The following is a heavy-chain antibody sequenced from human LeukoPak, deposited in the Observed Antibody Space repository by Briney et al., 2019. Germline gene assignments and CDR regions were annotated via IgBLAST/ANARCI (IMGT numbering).Heavy chain of an antibody. D-gene: IGHD3-22*01. Sequence: ASVKVSCKASGYTFTSYGISWVRQAPGQGLEWMGWISAYNGNTNYAQKLQGRVTMTTDTSTSTAYMELRSLRSDDTAVYYCARRYDSSGYYYLFDYWGQGTLVTVSS. CDR3: ARRYDSSGYYYLFDY. J-gene: IGHJ4*02. CDR1: GYTFTSYG. CDR2: ISAYNGNT. V-gene: IGHV1-18*01.